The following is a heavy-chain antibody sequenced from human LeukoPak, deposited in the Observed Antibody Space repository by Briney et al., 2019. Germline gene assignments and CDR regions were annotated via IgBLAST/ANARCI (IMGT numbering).Heavy chain of an antibody. V-gene: IGHV3-7*03. Sequence: GGSLRLSCAASGFMFSSNWMSWVRLAPGKGLEWVANIKEDGTETYYVDSVKGRFTISRDNAKNSLYLQMNSLRVEDTVVYYCAKEGRSLQTYWGQGTLVTVSS. CDR2: IKEDGTET. J-gene: IGHJ4*02. D-gene: IGHD5-24*01. CDR1: GFMFSSNW. CDR3: AKEGRSLQTY.